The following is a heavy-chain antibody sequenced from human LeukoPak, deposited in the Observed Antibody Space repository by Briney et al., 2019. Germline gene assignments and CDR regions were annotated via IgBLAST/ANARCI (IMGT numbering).Heavy chain of an antibody. CDR1: GYTFTSYD. J-gene: IGHJ4*02. CDR2: INPNSGGT. D-gene: IGHD2-8*01. CDR3: ARDNLQYCTNGVCYGDY. Sequence: GASVKVSCKASGYTFTSYDINWVRQAPGQGLEWMGWINPNSGGTNYAQKFQGRVTMTRDTSISTAYMELSRLRSDDTAVYYCARDNLQYCTNGVCYGDYWGQGTLVTVSS. V-gene: IGHV1-2*02.